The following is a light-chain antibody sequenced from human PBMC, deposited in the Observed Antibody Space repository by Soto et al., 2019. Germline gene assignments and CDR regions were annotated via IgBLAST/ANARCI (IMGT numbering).Light chain of an antibody. V-gene: IGLV2-14*01. Sequence: QSALTQPASVSGSVGQSITISCTGTSSDVGGYDFVSWYQHHPGKAPKLIIYEVRTRPSGVSDRFSGSKSGNTASLTISGLQAEDEAAYYCSSYTSDWGVFGTGTKLTVL. CDR2: EVR. CDR3: SSYTSDWGV. J-gene: IGLJ1*01. CDR1: SSDVGGYDF.